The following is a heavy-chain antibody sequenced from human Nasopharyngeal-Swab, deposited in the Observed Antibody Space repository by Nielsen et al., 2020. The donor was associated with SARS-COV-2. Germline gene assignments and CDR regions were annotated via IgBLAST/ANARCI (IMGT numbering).Heavy chain of an antibody. J-gene: IGHJ5*02. Sequence: GGSLRLSCAASGFTFSSYSMSWLRQAPGKGLEWVSTITGNGDTTYYADSVKGRFTISRDNSENTVYLQINSLRAEDTALYHCARPLSRDSTWTTEANWFDPWGQGTLVTVSS. D-gene: IGHD6-13*01. V-gene: IGHV3-23*01. CDR3: ARPLSRDSTWTTEANWFDP. CDR2: ITGNGDTT. CDR1: GFTFSSYS.